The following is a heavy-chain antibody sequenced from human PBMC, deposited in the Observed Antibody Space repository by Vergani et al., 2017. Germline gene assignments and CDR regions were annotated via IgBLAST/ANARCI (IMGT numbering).Heavy chain of an antibody. J-gene: IGHJ4*02. CDR2: IFSNDEK. V-gene: IGHV2-26*01. D-gene: IGHD1-26*01. CDR1: GFTFSNAWM. CDR3: ARIRYSGTEPIFDY. Sequence: ESGGGLVKPGGSLRLSCAASGFTFSNAWMSWVRQAPGKGLEWLAQIFSNDEKSYSTSLKSRLTISKYTSKSHVVLTMTNMDPVDTATYYCARIRYSGTEPIFDYWGQGTLVTVSS.